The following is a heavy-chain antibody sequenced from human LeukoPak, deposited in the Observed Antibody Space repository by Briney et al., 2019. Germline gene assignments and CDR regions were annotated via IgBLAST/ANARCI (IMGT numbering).Heavy chain of an antibody. Sequence: SETLSLTCTVSGGSTSSYYWSWIRQPPGKGLEWIGNTYYSGSTNYNPSLKSRGTISVDTSKNQFSLKLSSVTAADTAVYYCARGDLEWLLSSRGYFQHWGQGTLVTVSS. CDR3: ARGDLEWLLSSRGYFQH. V-gene: IGHV4-59*12. D-gene: IGHD3-3*01. J-gene: IGHJ1*01. CDR2: TYYSGST. CDR1: GGSTSSYY.